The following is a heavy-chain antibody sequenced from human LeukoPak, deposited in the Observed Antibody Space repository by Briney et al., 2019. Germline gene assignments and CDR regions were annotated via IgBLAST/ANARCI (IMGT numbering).Heavy chain of an antibody. CDR1: GGSISSSSYY. Sequence: SETLSLTCTVSGGSISSSSYYWGWIRQPPGKGLEWIGSIYYRGTTSYNPSLKSRVTISVDTSENQFSLKLNSVTAADTAVYYCARPHYGSGTYGYYFDYWGQGTLVTVSS. J-gene: IGHJ4*02. V-gene: IGHV4-39*01. D-gene: IGHD3-10*01. CDR2: IYYRGTT. CDR3: ARPHYGSGTYGYYFDY.